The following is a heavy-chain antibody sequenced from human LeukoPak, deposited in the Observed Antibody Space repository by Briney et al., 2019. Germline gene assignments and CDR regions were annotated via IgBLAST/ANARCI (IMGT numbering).Heavy chain of an antibody. CDR3: ARERYSSGYYVPYYYYMDV. V-gene: IGHV4-4*07. D-gene: IGHD3-22*01. CDR2: IYTSGST. J-gene: IGHJ6*03. CDR1: GGSISSYY. Sequence: SETLSLTCTVSGGSISSYYWGWIRQPAGKGLEWIGRIYTSGSTNYNPSLKSRVTMSVDTSKNQFSLKLSSVTAADTAVYYCARERYSSGYYVPYYYYMDVWGKGTTVTVSS.